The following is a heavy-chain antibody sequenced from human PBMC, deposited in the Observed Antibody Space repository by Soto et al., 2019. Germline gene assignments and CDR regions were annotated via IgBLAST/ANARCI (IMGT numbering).Heavy chain of an antibody. Sequence: SVKVSCKASGGAFSNYAISWVRQAPGHGLEWVGGIIPLTETPVYAQTVQGRLTITADEITSAAYMELSSLRSEDTAVYYCARNPLPTSVNVPLGYYYYGMDVWGQGTTVTVSS. CDR1: GGAFSNYA. J-gene: IGHJ6*02. CDR2: IIPLTETP. V-gene: IGHV1-69*13. D-gene: IGHD4-17*01. CDR3: ARNPLPTSVNVPLGYYYYGMDV.